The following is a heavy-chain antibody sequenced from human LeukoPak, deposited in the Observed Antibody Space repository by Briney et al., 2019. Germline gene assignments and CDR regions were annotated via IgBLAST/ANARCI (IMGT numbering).Heavy chain of an antibody. CDR3: ATTGTTGQFDY. J-gene: IGHJ4*02. V-gene: IGHV1-69*06. D-gene: IGHD1-1*01. CDR2: IIPIFGTA. CDR1: GGTFSSYA. Sequence: ASVKVSCKASGGTFSSYAISWVRQAPGQGLEWMGGIIPIFGTANYAQKFQGRVTMTEDTFTDTAYMELSSLRSEDTAVYYCATTGTTGQFDYWGQGTLVTVSS.